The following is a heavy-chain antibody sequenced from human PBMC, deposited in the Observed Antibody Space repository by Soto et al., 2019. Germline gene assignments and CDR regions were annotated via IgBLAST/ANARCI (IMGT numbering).Heavy chain of an antibody. CDR3: ARRGSNSDSWTGFEGIAVVRGFLDV. D-gene: IGHD3-10*01. Sequence: EVQLVESGGGLVEPGGSLKLSCAASGFTFSNAWMSWVRQAPGKGLEWVGHIKSETDGGTTDYAAPVKGRFTISRDDSKNTLYLQMNSLKTEDTAVYYCARRGSNSDSWTGFEGIAVVRGFLDVWGRGTTVTVSS. CDR2: IKSETDGGTT. J-gene: IGHJ6*02. CDR1: GFTFSNAW. V-gene: IGHV3-15*01.